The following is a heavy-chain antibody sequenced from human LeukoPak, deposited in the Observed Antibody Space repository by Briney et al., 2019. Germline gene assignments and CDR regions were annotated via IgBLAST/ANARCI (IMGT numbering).Heavy chain of an antibody. Sequence: GGSLRLSCTASGFTFSTYWMHWVRQAPGKGLVWVSLINSDGSYTDFADSVKGRSTISRDNAQSTLYLQMNSLRAEDTAVYYCATELRESGASSRNAFDIWGQGTVVSVSS. J-gene: IGHJ3*02. CDR3: ATELRESGASSRNAFDI. CDR2: INSDGSYT. D-gene: IGHD2-15*01. V-gene: IGHV3-74*01. CDR1: GFTFSTYW.